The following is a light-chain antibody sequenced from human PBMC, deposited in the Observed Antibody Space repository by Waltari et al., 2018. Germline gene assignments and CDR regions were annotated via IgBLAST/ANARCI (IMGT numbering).Light chain of an antibody. CDR3: QQRSDWSRT. CDR2: SAA. V-gene: IGKV3-11*01. J-gene: IGKJ1*01. CDR1: QGVSSY. Sequence: EIVLTQSPATLSLSPGERATLSCRASQGVSSYLAWYQQRPGQAPRLLIYSAANRATGIPARFSGSGSGTDFTLTISSLEPEDFAVYYCQQRSDWSRTFGQGTKVEIK.